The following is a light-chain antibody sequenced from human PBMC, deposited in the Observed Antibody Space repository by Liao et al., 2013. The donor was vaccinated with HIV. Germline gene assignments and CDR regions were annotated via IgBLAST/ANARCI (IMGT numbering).Light chain of an antibody. CDR2: EDT. CDR1: TLGDKY. CDR3: QAWASSTAV. J-gene: IGLJ2*01. V-gene: IGLV3-1*01. Sequence: YDLTQPPSVSVSPGQTATVTCSGGTLGDKYISWYQQRPGQSPVLVIYEDTKRPSGIPERFSGSNSGNTATLTISGTQAMDEADYYCQAWASSTAVFGGGTKLTVL.